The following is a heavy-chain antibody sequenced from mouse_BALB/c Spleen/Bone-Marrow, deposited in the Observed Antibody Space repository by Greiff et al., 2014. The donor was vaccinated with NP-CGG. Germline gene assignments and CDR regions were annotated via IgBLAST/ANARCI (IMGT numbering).Heavy chain of an antibody. CDR3: ARAYYVNYDAMDY. D-gene: IGHD2-10*01. CDR1: GYTFSSYW. J-gene: IGHJ4*01. CDR2: ILPGSGST. V-gene: IGHV1-9*01. Sequence: VKLVVSGAELMKPGASMKISCKATGYTFSSYWIEWVKQRPGHGLEWIGEILPGSGSTNYNERFKGKATFTADTSSNTAYMQLSSLTSEDSAVYYCARAYYVNYDAMDYWGQGTSVTVSS.